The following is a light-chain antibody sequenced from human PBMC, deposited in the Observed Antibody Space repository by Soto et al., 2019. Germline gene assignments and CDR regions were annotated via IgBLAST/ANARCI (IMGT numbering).Light chain of an antibody. J-gene: IGLJ2*01. CDR3: QSYDSSLSGVV. V-gene: IGLV1-40*01. Sequence: QSVLTQPPSVSGAPGQRVTISCTGSSSNTGAGYDVHWYQQLPGTAPKLLIYGNSNRPSGVPDRFSGSKSGTSASLAITGLQAEDEADYYCQSYDSSLSGVVFGGGTQLIVL. CDR1: SSNTGAGYD. CDR2: GNS.